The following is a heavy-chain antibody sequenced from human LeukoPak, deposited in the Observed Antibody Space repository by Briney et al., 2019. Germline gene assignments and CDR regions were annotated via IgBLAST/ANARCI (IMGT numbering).Heavy chain of an antibody. D-gene: IGHD2-8*01. Sequence: ASVKVSCKASGYTFTSYYMHWVRQAPGQGLEWMGIINPSGGSTSYAQKFQGRVTMTRDTSTSTVYMELSSLRSEDTAVYYCAREFGLMVYATRANYFDYRGQGTLVTVSS. CDR1: GYTFTSYY. V-gene: IGHV1-46*01. CDR3: AREFGLMVYATRANYFDY. J-gene: IGHJ4*02. CDR2: INPSGGST.